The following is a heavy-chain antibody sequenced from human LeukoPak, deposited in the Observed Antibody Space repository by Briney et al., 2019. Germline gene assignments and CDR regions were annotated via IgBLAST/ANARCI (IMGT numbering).Heavy chain of an antibody. Sequence: PSETLSLTCTVSGGSIRSSSYYWVWIRQPPGKGLEWIGSMYYSGSTYYNPSLKSRVTMSADTSKNQFSLKLSSVTAADTAVYYCARYVDTAMVTGIDYWGQGTLVTVSS. J-gene: IGHJ4*02. CDR1: GGSIRSSSYY. CDR3: ARYVDTAMVTGIDY. CDR2: MYYSGST. D-gene: IGHD5-18*01. V-gene: IGHV4-39*07.